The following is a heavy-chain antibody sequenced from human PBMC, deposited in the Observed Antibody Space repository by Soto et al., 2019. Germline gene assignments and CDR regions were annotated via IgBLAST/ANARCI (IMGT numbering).Heavy chain of an antibody. V-gene: IGHV1-46*01. CDR3: AKGGCISTSCYRHGYSWFDP. CDR2: INPSGGST. D-gene: IGHD2-2*01. Sequence: GASVKVSCKASGYTFTSYYMHWVRQAPGQGLEWMGIINPSGGSTSYAQKFQGRVTMTRDTSTSTVYMELNSLRAEDTAVYYCAKGGCISTSCYRHGYSWFDPWGQGTLVTVSS. J-gene: IGHJ5*02. CDR1: GYTFTSYY.